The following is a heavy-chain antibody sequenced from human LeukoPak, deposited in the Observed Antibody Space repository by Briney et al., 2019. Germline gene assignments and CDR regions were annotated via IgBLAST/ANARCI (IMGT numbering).Heavy chain of an antibody. CDR2: INPSGGST. CDR3: AAHLGYCSSTGCYRNWFDP. D-gene: IGHD2-2*01. Sequence: ASVKVSCKASGYTFTSYYMHWVRQAPGQGLEWMGIINPSGGSTSYAQKFQGRVTMTRDTSTSTVYMELSSLRSEDTAVYYCAAHLGYCSSTGCYRNWFDPWGQGTLVTVSS. V-gene: IGHV1-46*01. J-gene: IGHJ5*02. CDR1: GYTFTSYY.